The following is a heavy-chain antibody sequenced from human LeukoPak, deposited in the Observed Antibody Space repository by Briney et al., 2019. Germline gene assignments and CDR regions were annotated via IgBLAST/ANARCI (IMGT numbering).Heavy chain of an antibody. D-gene: IGHD6-19*01. V-gene: IGHV4-34*01. CDR1: GGSFSGYY. Sequence: SETLSLTCAVYGGSFSGYYWSWIRQPPGKGLEWIGEINHSGSTNYNPSLKSRVTISVDTSKNQFSLKLSSVTAADTAVYYCARDQWLVGDDAFDIWGQGTMVTVSS. CDR2: INHSGST. CDR3: ARDQWLVGDDAFDI. J-gene: IGHJ3*02.